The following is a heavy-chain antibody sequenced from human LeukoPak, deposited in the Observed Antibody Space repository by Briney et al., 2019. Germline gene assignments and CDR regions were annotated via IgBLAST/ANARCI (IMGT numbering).Heavy chain of an antibody. J-gene: IGHJ4*02. CDR3: ARGPYDYVWGSYRSVFDY. CDR1: GFTFSSYS. CDR2: ISSSSSYI. D-gene: IGHD3-16*02. V-gene: IGHV3-21*05. Sequence: PGGSLRLSCAASGFTFSSYSMNWVRQAPGKGLEWVSYISSSSSYIYYADSVKGRFTISRDNAKNSLYLQMNSLRAEDTAVYYCARGPYDYVWGSYRSVFDYWGQGTLVTVSS.